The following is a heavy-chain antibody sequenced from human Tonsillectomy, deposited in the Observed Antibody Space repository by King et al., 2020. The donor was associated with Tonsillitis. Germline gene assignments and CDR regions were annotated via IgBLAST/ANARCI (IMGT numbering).Heavy chain of an antibody. CDR1: GFTFSDHS. D-gene: IGHD2-2*01. V-gene: IGHV3-11*01. J-gene: IGHJ4*02. Sequence: VQLVESGGGLVKPGGSLRLSCAASGFTFSDHSMTWIRQAPGKGLGWVSYISSRGSTIYYADSVKGRFTISRDNAKNSLYLQMNSLRAEETAVYYCARGDCTRTSCYFDYWGQGTLVTVSS. CDR2: ISSRGSTI. CDR3: ARGDCTRTSCYFDY.